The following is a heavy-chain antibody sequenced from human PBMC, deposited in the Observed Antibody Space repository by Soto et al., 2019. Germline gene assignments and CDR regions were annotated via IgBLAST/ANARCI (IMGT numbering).Heavy chain of an antibody. CDR1: GFTFTGYY. CDR2: INPNSGDT. V-gene: IGHV1-2*02. D-gene: IGHD2-15*01. J-gene: IGHJ4*02. CDR3: AREYCSGGDCSPCFDY. Sequence: GASVKVSCKASGFTFTGYYMHWVRQAPGQGLEWMGWINPNSGDTNYAQRSQGRVTMTRDTSISTAYMDLSSLRSDDTAVYYCAREYCSGGDCSPCFDYWGQGTLVTVSS.